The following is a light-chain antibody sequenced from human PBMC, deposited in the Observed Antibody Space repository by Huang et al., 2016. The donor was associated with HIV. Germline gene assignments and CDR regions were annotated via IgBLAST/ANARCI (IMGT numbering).Light chain of an antibody. CDR1: KSVSNY. V-gene: IGKV3-11*01. CDR3: QQRSTWPLT. CDR2: DSS. J-gene: IGKJ4*01. Sequence: EIVLTQSPVTLSLSPGERATLSCRASKSVSNYLAWYQQKPGQAPRLLIYDSSNRATRIPARFSGSGSGTDFTLTISSLEPEDFAVYYCQQRSTWPLTFGGGTKVEIK.